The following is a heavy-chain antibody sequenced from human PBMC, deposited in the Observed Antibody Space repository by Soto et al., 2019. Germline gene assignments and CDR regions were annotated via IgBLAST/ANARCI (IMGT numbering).Heavy chain of an antibody. CDR1: GGTFSSYA. Sequence: ASVKVSCKDSGGTFSSYAISWVRQAPGQGLEWMGGIIPNFGKANYAQKIQGRDTITTDESTSTAYMELSSLRSDDMSVYYCARNAYGDGLDYFDYWGQGTLVTVSS. V-gene: IGHV1-69*05. CDR3: ARNAYGDGLDYFDY. D-gene: IGHD4-17*01. CDR2: IIPNFGKA. J-gene: IGHJ4*02.